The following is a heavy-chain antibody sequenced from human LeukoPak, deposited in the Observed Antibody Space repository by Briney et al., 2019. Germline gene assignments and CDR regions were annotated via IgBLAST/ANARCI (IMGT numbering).Heavy chain of an antibody. CDR1: GYTFTSYD. CDR3: AAGTRYSSSWYWRIDAFDI. CDR2: MNPNSGNT. J-gene: IGHJ3*02. Sequence: ASVKVSCKASGYTFTSYDINWVRQATGQGLEWMGWMNPNSGNTGYAQKFQGRVTMTRNTSISTAYMELSSLRSEDTAVYYCAAGTRYSSSWYWRIDAFDIWGQGTMVTVSS. D-gene: IGHD6-13*01. V-gene: IGHV1-8*01.